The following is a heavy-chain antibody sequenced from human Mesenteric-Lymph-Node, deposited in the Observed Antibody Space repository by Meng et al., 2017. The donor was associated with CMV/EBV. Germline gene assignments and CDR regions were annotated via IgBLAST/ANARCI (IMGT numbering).Heavy chain of an antibody. CDR3: ARPEYSGYGDPFDI. D-gene: IGHD5-12*01. V-gene: IGHV4-39*01. J-gene: IGHJ3*02. CDR1: GGSISSSDYY. Sequence: SETLSLTCTVSGGSISSSDYYWGWIRQPPGKGLEWIGSIYSSGTTNYNPSLKSRVTISVDTSKNQFSLNLSSVTATDTAVYYCARPEYSGYGDPFDIWGQGTMVTVSS. CDR2: IYSSGTT.